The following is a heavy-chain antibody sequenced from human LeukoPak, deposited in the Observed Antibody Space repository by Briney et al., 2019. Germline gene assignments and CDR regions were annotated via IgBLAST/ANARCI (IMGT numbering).Heavy chain of an antibody. CDR1: GGPISSSSYY. V-gene: IGHV4-39*07. Sequence: PSETLSLTCTVSGGPISSSSYYWGWIRQPPGKGLEWIGSIYYSGSTYYNPSLKSRVTISVDTSKNQFSLKLSSVTAADTAVYYCASVMEVRGPIPTYYYYYMDVWGKGTTVTISS. CDR3: ASVMEVRGPIPTYYYYYMDV. J-gene: IGHJ6*03. CDR2: IYYSGST. D-gene: IGHD3-10*01.